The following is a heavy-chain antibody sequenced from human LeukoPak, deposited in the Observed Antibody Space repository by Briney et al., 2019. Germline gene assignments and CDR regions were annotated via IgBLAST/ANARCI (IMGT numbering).Heavy chain of an antibody. Sequence: PGKSLRLSCAASGFTFSHYWMTWVRQAPGKGLEWVANISQEGSEKYYVDSVKGRFSISRDNAKNSVYLQMNSLRAEDTAVYYCATGDDYDDYFDYWGQGTLVTVSS. CDR2: ISQEGSEK. J-gene: IGHJ4*02. CDR3: ATGDDYDDYFDY. CDR1: GFTFSHYW. D-gene: IGHD4-17*01. V-gene: IGHV3-7*01.